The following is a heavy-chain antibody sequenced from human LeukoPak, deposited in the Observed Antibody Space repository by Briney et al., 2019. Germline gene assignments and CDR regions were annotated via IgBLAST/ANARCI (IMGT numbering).Heavy chain of an antibody. J-gene: IGHJ6*04. D-gene: IGHD3-16*01. CDR3: AREGDTGMDV. Sequence: GGPLRLSCAASGFTFSDYYMSWIRQGPGKGLEWVSYIRSSGSYTNYADSVKGRFTISRDNAKNSLYLQMNSLRAEDTAVYYCAREGDTGMDVWGKGTTVTFSS. CDR2: IRSSGSYT. V-gene: IGHV3-11*06. CDR1: GFTFSDYY.